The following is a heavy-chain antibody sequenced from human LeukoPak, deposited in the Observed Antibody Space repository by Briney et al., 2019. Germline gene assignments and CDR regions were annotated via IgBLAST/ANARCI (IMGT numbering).Heavy chain of an antibody. V-gene: IGHV4-61*02. CDR2: IYTSGST. CDR1: GGSISSGSYY. J-gene: IGHJ4*02. D-gene: IGHD4-23*01. Sequence: SETLSLTCTVSGGSISSGSYYWSWIRQPAGKGLEWIGRIYTSGSTNYNPSLKSRVTISVDTSKNQFSLKLSSVTAADTAVYYCARDGPTDYGGNSAGFDYWGQGTLVTVSS. CDR3: ARDGPTDYGGNSAGFDY.